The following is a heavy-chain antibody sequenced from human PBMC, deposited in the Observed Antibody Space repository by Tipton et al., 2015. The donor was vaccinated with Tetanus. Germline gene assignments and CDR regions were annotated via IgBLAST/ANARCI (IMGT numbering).Heavy chain of an antibody. Sequence: GLVKPSETLSLTCTVSGASLRGGFYHWSWIRQPPGKGLEWLAYIPGSGTPYSNYYLKRRITMTRNTSRNQFALTRTSVTAADTAVYYCARANYDSFKKGPFDSWGQGTLVTVSS. CDR3: ARANYDSFKKGPFDS. CDR1: GASLRGGFYH. CDR2: IPGSGTP. D-gene: IGHD3-3*01. V-gene: IGHV4-61*01. J-gene: IGHJ4*02.